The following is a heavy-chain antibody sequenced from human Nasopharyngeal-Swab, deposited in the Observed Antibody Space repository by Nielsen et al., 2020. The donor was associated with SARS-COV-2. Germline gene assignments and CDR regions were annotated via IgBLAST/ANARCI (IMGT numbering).Heavy chain of an antibody. J-gene: IGHJ4*02. Sequence: VRQAPGKGLEWVSAISGSGGSTYYADSVKGRFTISRDNSKNTLYLQMNSLRAEDTAVYYCATDIVVVAAATPRTNYWGQGTLVTVSS. CDR3: ATDIVVVAAATPRTNY. CDR2: ISGSGGST. D-gene: IGHD2-15*01. V-gene: IGHV3-23*01.